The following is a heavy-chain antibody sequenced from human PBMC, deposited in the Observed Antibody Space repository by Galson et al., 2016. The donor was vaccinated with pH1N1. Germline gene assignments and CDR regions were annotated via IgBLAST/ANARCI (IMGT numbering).Heavy chain of an antibody. D-gene: IGHD3-3*01. J-gene: IGHJ3*02. CDR2: IRGKAKNYAT. CDR1: GFTFSGSA. Sequence: SLRLSCAASGFTFSGSAMHWFRQASGKGLEWVGHIRGKAKNYATAYAASVKGRFTFSRDDSNNRAFLQMNNLRPEDTAVYYCARRFFEYLEGLPSDAFDIWGPGTMVTVSS. V-gene: IGHV3-73*01. CDR3: ARRFFEYLEGLPSDAFDI.